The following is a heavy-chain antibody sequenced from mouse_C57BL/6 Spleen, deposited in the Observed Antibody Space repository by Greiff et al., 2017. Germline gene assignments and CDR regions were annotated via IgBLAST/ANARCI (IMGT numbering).Heavy chain of an antibody. V-gene: IGHV7-3*01. CDR2: IRNKANGYTT. CDR1: GFTFTDYY. J-gene: IGHJ4*01. CDR3: ARYYYSKAYAMDY. Sequence: EVKLVESGGGLVQPGGSLSLSCAASGFTFTDYYMSWVRQPPGKALEWLGFIRNKANGYTTEYSASVKGRFTISRDNSQSILYLQMNALRAEDSATYYCARYYYSKAYAMDYWGQGTSVTVSS. D-gene: IGHD1-1*01.